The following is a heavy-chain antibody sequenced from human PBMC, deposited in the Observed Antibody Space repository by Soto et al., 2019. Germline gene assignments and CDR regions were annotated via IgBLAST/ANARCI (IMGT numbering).Heavy chain of an antibody. Sequence: ASVKVSCKASGYTFTGYYMHWVRQAPGQGLEWMGWINPNSGGTNYAQKFQGWVTMTRDTSISTAYMELSSLRSEDTAVYYCARFLVLFGGVPRSPDDAFDIWGKGKMVTVS. CDR2: INPNSGGT. J-gene: IGHJ3*02. D-gene: IGHD3-3*01. CDR1: GYTFTGYY. V-gene: IGHV1-2*04. CDR3: ARFLVLFGGVPRSPDDAFDI.